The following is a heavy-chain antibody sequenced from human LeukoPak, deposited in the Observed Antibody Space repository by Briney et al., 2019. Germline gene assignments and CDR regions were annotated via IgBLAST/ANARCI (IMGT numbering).Heavy chain of an antibody. J-gene: IGHJ4*02. Sequence: GGSLRLSCADSGFTFSSYAMSWVRPAPGKGLEWVSVISCSGGSKYNPDTVKGRFTISIHNPKNTLYLQMNNQRAEDTAMYYCAKGGVGSGKTFDSWGQGTLVTVSS. V-gene: IGHV3-23*01. CDR2: ISCSGGSK. CDR1: GFTFSSYA. CDR3: AKGGVGSGKTFDS. D-gene: IGHD3-10*01.